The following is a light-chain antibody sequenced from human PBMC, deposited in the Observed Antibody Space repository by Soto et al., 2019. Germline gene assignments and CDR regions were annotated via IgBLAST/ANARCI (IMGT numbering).Light chain of an antibody. CDR2: AVT. Sequence: QSALTQPASVSGSPGQSITISCTGTRGDVGAYNLVSWYQQHPGKAPKLMIYAVTNRPSGISNRFSGYKSGTTASLTISGVQAEDEADYYCNSYTTSSTLVFGTGTKVTVL. CDR3: NSYTTSSTLV. J-gene: IGLJ1*01. CDR1: RGDVGAYNL. V-gene: IGLV2-14*02.